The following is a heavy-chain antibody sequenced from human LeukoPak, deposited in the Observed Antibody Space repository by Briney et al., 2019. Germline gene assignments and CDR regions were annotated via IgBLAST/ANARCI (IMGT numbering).Heavy chain of an antibody. V-gene: IGHV4-59*08. CDR1: GASISSYS. J-gene: IGHJ5*02. CDR3: ARRGGSVNYGYWFDP. Sequence: PSEILSLTCTVSGASISSYSWTWIRQPPGKGLDWIGYLYYSGSINYNPSLKSRVTISVDTSKNQFSLKLTSVTAADTAVYYCARRGGSVNYGYWFDPWGQGTLVTVST. D-gene: IGHD3-10*01. CDR2: LYYSGSI.